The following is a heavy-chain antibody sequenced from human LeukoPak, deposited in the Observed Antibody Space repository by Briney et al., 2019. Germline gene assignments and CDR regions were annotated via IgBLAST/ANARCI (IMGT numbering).Heavy chain of an antibody. CDR2: ISTDGGHT. CDR3: VKGGRYSGSSADY. CDR1: GFTFSSYA. V-gene: IGHV3-64D*09. J-gene: IGHJ4*02. Sequence: PGGSLRLSCSISGFTFSSYAMHWVRQVPGKGLKYVSAISTDGGHTYYADSVKGRFTISRDNSKNTLYLQMSSLRAEDTAVYYCVKGGRYSGSSADYWGQGTLVTVSS. D-gene: IGHD6-6*01.